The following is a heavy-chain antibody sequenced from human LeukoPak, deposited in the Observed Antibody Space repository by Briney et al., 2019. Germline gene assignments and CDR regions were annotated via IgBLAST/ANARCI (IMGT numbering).Heavy chain of an antibody. Sequence: EASVRVSCKTSGYVFNSFGITWLRQAPGQGLEWMGWVSAYKGYTSHAQKFQDRVIMTTDTSTTTAYMELRNLKSDDTAVYYCAREAVSFVAVANDGYFDFWGQGSLVIVSS. J-gene: IGHJ4*02. CDR1: GYVFNSFG. CDR3: AREAVSFVAVANDGYFDF. CDR2: VSAYKGYT. D-gene: IGHD6-19*01. V-gene: IGHV1-18*01.